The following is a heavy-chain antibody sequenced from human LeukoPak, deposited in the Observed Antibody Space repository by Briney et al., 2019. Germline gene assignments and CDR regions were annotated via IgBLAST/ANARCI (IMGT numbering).Heavy chain of an antibody. D-gene: IGHD4-23*01. CDR3: ARDAGFGGNSDF. V-gene: IGHV3-7*01. J-gene: IGHJ4*02. CDR2: IKGDGSAK. Sequence: TGESLRLSCAASGFTFNIYCMMWVRQAPGKGLEWVAYIKGDGSAKHYVDSMRGRFTISRDNAENSLYLQMNSLRTEDTAVYYCARDAGFGGNSDFWGKGTLVTVSS. CDR1: GFTFNIYC.